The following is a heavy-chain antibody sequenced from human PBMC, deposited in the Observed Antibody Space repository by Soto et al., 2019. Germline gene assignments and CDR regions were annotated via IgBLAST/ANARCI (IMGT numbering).Heavy chain of an antibody. CDR2: IYFRGTT. CDR3: ARMNYYDTSGYPFDY. V-gene: IGHV4-59*07. CDR1: GASIISYF. J-gene: IGHJ4*02. Sequence: SATLSSTSTLPGASIISYFRSSIRHPPGNGLECIGYIYFRGTTNYNPSLKSRVTMSADTSKNQFSLKLNSVTAADTAVYYCARMNYYDTSGYPFDYWGQGMMVTVS. D-gene: IGHD3-22*01.